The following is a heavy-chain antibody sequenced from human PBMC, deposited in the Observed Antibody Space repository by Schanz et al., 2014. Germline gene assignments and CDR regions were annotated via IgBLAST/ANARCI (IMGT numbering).Heavy chain of an antibody. CDR2: ISSSSSTR. Sequence: EVQLVESGGGLVQPGGSLRLSCAASGFTFSSYAMGWVRQARGKGLEWVSYISSSSSTRYYADSVKGRFTISRDNAKNSLYLEMNSLRAEDTAVYYCVRDSFFAFDYWGQGTLVTVSS. CDR1: GFTFSSYA. CDR3: VRDSFFAFDY. J-gene: IGHJ4*02. D-gene: IGHD3-3*01. V-gene: IGHV3-48*01.